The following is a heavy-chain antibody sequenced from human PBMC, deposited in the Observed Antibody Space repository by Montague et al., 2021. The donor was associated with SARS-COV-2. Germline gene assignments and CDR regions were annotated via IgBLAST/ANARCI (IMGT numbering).Heavy chain of an antibody. CDR2: IFRSGAT. CDR3: ARTSRGSRYFYGVDV. V-gene: IGHV4-59*01. CDR1: GDSISDYY. Sequence: SETPSLTCTVSGDSISDYYWSWIRQPPGMGLEWIGYIFRSGATNYNPPLKSRVIISLDTSKSQFSLRLSSVTAADTAIYYCARTSRGSRYFYGVDVWGQGTTVTVSS. J-gene: IGHJ6*02. D-gene: IGHD3-10*01.